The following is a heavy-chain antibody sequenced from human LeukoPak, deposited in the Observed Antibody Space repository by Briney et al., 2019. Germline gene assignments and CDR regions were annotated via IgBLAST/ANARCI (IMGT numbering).Heavy chain of an antibody. V-gene: IGHV1-2*02. CDR1: GYTFTGYY. Sequence: ASVKVSCKASGYTFTGYYMHWVRQAPGQGLEWMGWINPNSGGTNYAQKFQGRVTMTRDTSISTAYMELSRLRSDDTAVYYCARTHYDFWSGYFNWFDPWGQGTLVTVSS. J-gene: IGHJ5*02. D-gene: IGHD3-3*01. CDR3: ARTHYDFWSGYFNWFDP. CDR2: INPNSGGT.